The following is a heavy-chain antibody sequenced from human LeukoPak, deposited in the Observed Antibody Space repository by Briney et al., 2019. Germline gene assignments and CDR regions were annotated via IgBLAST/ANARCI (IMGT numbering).Heavy chain of an antibody. V-gene: IGHV1-2*02. Sequence: ASVKVSCKASGYSFIDYYLHWVRQAPGQGLEWMGCINPNTGDTNSAQNFQGRVIMTRDTSITTAYMEVSRLKSHDTALYYCASKGAGHCYDASCMGSFDLWGQGTTVAVSS. D-gene: IGHD2-15*01. CDR3: ASKGAGHCYDASCMGSFDL. CDR2: INPNTGDT. J-gene: IGHJ3*01. CDR1: GYSFIDYY.